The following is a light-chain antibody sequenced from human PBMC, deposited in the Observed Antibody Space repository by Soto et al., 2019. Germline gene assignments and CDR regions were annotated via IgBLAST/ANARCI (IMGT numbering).Light chain of an antibody. CDR1: SSNIGSNY. J-gene: IGLJ2*01. Sequence: QSVLTQPPSASGTPGQRVTISCSGSSSNIGSNYVYWYQQLPGTAPKLLIYRNNQRPSGVPDRFSGSKSGTSASLAISGLRSEDEADYYCAAWDDSLSGQVFGGGTMLTVL. CDR2: RNN. CDR3: AAWDDSLSGQV. V-gene: IGLV1-47*01.